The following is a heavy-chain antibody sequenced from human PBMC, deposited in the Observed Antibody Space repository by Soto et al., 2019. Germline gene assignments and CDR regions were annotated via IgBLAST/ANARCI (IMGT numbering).Heavy chain of an antibody. D-gene: IGHD3-16*01. CDR2: ISSSSSTI. CDR1: GFTFSSYS. J-gene: IGHJ6*02. CDR3: ARDLVALGYYYYGMVV. V-gene: IGHV3-48*02. Sequence: EVQLVESGGGLVQPGGSLRLSCAASGFTFSSYSMNWVRQAPGKGLEWVSYISSSSSTIYYADSVKGRFTISRDNAKNSLYLQMNSLRDEDTAVYYCARDLVALGYYYYGMVVWGQGTTVTVSS.